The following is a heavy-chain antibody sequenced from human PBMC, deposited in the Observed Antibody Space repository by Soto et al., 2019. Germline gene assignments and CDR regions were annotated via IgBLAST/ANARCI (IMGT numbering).Heavy chain of an antibody. CDR3: ARLGYCSGYSCYSTYHYGMDV. J-gene: IGHJ6*02. Sequence: SETLSLTCTVSGGSISISSYYWGWIRQPPGKGLEWIGSSYYSGSTYYNPSLKSRVTISVDTSKNQFSLKLSSVTAADTAVYYCARLGYCSGYSCYSTYHYGMDVWDQGTTFTVSS. CDR1: GGSISISSYY. D-gene: IGHD2-15*01. CDR2: SYYSGST. V-gene: IGHV4-39*01.